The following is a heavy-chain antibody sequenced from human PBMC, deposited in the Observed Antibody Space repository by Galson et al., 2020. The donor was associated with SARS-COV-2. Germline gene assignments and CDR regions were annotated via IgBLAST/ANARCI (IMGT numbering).Heavy chain of an antibody. D-gene: IGHD2-2*01. CDR1: GGSISSSSYY. J-gene: IGHJ6*02. Sequence: SETLSLTCPVSGGSISSSSYYWGWIRQPPGKGLEWIGSIYNSGSTYYNPSLKSRVTISVDTSKNQFSLKLSSVTAADTAVYYCASNAGNRQLLYYYYGMDVWGQGTTVTVSS. CDR2: IYNSGST. V-gene: IGHV4-39*01. CDR3: ASNAGNRQLLYYYYGMDV.